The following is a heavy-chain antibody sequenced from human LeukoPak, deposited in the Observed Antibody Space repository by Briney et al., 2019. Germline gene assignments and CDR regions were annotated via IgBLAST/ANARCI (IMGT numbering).Heavy chain of an antibody. Sequence: GGSLRLSCAASGFTFSSYAMSWVRQAPGKGLEWVSAISGSGGSTYYADSVKGRFTISRDNSKNTLYLQMNSLTAEDTAIYYCAKDGIPRVTGGTGVDYWGQGTLVTVSS. CDR2: ISGSGGST. V-gene: IGHV3-23*01. CDR1: GFTFSSYA. D-gene: IGHD1-20*01. J-gene: IGHJ4*02. CDR3: AKDGIPRVTGGTGVDY.